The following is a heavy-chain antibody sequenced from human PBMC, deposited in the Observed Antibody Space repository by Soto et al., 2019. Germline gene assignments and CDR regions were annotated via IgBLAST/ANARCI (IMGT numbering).Heavy chain of an antibody. V-gene: IGHV3-23*01. CDR2: ISGSGGST. Sequence: GSLRLSCAASGFTFSSYAMSWVRQAPGKGLEWVSAISGSGGSTYYADSVKGRFTISRDNSKNTLYLQMNSLRAEDTAVYYCAKQYCSSTSCYHSNPFDYWGQGTLVTVSS. CDR1: GFTFSSYA. D-gene: IGHD2-2*01. J-gene: IGHJ4*02. CDR3: AKQYCSSTSCYHSNPFDY.